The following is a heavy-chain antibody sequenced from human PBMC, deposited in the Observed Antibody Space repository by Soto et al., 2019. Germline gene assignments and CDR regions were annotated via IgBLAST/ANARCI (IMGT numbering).Heavy chain of an antibody. CDR2: ISYDGSNK. CDR3: AKEPRYCIGTSCHYYYYGMDV. CDR1: GFTFSSYG. D-gene: IGHD2-2*01. Sequence: GGSLRLSCAASGFTFSSYGMHWVRQAPGKGLEWVAVISYDGSNKYYADSVKGRFTISIDNSKHTLYLQMNSLRAEDTAVYYCAKEPRYCIGTSCHYYYYGMDVLDQGTTVSGSS. J-gene: IGHJ6*02. V-gene: IGHV3-30*18.